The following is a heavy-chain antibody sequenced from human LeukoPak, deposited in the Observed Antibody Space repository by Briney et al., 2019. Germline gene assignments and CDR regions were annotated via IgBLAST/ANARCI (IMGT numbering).Heavy chain of an antibody. CDR3: ARGYDYVWGSYRLDC. J-gene: IGHJ4*02. CDR1: GYTFTSYG. V-gene: IGHV1-18*01. CDR2: ISAYNGNT. Sequence: ASVKVSCKASGYTFTSYGISWVRQAPGQGLEWMGWISAYNGNTNYAQKLQGRVTMTTDTSTSTAYMELRSLRSDDTAVYYCARGYDYVWGSYRLDCWGQGTLVTVSS. D-gene: IGHD3-16*02.